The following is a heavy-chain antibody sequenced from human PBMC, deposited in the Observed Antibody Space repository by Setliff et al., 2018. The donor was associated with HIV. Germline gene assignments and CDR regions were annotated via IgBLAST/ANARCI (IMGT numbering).Heavy chain of an antibody. Sequence: VGSLRLSCAASGFTFSSYSMNWVRQAPGKGLEWVSSISSSSSYIFYADSVKGRFTISRDNAKNSLYLQMNSLRAEDTAVYSCARGSVAGSGGYFDYWGQGTLVTVSS. D-gene: IGHD6-19*01. CDR3: ARGSVAGSGGYFDY. CDR2: ISSSSSYI. CDR1: GFTFSSYS. J-gene: IGHJ4*02. V-gene: IGHV3-21*01.